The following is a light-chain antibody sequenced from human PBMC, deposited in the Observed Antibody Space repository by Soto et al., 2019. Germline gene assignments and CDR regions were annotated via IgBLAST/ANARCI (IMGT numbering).Light chain of an antibody. CDR2: DAS. J-gene: IGKJ3*01. Sequence: EIVLTQSPATLSLSPGERATLSCRASQSVGTYLAWYQQKPGQAPRLLIYDASNRATGIPARFSGSVSGTDFTLTISSLEPEDFAVYFCQQRLNWPTLTFGPGTKVEIK. CDR3: QQRLNWPTLT. V-gene: IGKV3-11*01. CDR1: QSVGTY.